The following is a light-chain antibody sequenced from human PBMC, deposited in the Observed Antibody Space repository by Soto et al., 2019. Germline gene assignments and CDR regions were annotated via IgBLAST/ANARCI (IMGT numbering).Light chain of an antibody. Sequence: QSVLTQPPSASGTPGQRVTISCSGGTSNIGRNFVFWYQQFPGTTPKLLIYRNNQRPSGVHVRFSGSKSNTSASVAISGLRSEDEDDAYCSACDDSLSGFVVFGGGTKVTVL. V-gene: IGLV1-47*01. CDR2: RNN. J-gene: IGLJ2*01. CDR1: TSNIGRNF. CDR3: SACDDSLSGFVV.